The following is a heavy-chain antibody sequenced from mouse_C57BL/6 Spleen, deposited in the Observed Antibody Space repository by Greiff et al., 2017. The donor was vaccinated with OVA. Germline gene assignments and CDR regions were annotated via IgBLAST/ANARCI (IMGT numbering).Heavy chain of an antibody. V-gene: IGHV2-5*01. CDR3: AKMGGYWYFDV. Sequence: QVQLKESGPGLVQPSQSLSITCTVSGFSLTSYGVHWVRQSPGKGLAWLGVIWRGGSTDYNAAFMSRLSITKDNSKSQVFFKMNSLQADDTAIFYCAKMGGYWYFDVWGTGTTVTVSS. CDR2: IWRGGST. J-gene: IGHJ1*03. CDR1: GFSLTSYG. D-gene: IGHD2-3*01.